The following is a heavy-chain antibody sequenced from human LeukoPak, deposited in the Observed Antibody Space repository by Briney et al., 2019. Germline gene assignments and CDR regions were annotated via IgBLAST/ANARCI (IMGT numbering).Heavy chain of an antibody. Sequence: PGGSLRLSCAVSGFTVRDNYLNWVRQTPGKGLECVSVLYSGGAAYYADSVKGRFTISRDTSKNTLSLQMNSLRAEDTAVYYCARGLIEAFCSGGSCYSGANWYYYYGMDVWGQGTTVTVSS. CDR1: GFTVRDNY. CDR2: LYSGGAA. J-gene: IGHJ6*02. CDR3: ARGLIEAFCSGGSCYSGANWYYYYGMDV. D-gene: IGHD2-15*01. V-gene: IGHV3-53*01.